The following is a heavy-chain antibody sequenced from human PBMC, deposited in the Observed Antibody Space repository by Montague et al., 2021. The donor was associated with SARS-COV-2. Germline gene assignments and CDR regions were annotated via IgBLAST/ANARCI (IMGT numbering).Heavy chain of an antibody. CDR2: IYYSGST. V-gene: IGHV4-59*01. J-gene: IGHJ4*02. CDR3: ARGMHYYDSSGYYFDY. Sequence: SETLSLTCTVSGGSISSYYWSWIRQPPGKGLEWIGYIYYSGSTNXNPSLKSRVTISVDTSKNQFSPKLSSVTAADTAVYYCARGMHYYDSSGYYFDYWSQGTLVTVSS. D-gene: IGHD3-22*01. CDR1: GGSISSYY.